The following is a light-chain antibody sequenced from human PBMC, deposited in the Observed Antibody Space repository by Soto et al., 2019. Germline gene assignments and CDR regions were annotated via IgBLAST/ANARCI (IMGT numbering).Light chain of an antibody. CDR2: RAS. J-gene: IGKJ1*01. CDR3: QPYDKLPRT. V-gene: IGKV1-5*03. Sequence: TKSPVSLSPSLSDIPTITCRASQSTVSYLAWYQHKPGKAPKLLIFRASTIETGAPARFSGSGSETEFTLTINILQPDDSATYYCQPYDKLPRTFGQGTKADIK. CDR1: QSTVSY.